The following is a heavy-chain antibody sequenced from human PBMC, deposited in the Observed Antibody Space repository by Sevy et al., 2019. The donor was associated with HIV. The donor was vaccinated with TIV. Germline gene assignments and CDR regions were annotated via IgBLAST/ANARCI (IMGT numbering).Heavy chain of an antibody. CDR2: INPNSGGT. J-gene: IGHJ6*02. D-gene: IGHD3-9*01. CDR3: ARLDILRYFDWLLGDYYGMDV. V-gene: IGHV1-2*02. Sequence: ASVKASCKASGYTFTGYYMHWVRQAPGQGLEWMGWINPNSGGTNYAQKFQGRVTMTRDTSISTAYMELSRLRSDDTAVYYCARLDILRYFDWLLGDYYGMDVWGQGTTVTVSS. CDR1: GYTFTGYY.